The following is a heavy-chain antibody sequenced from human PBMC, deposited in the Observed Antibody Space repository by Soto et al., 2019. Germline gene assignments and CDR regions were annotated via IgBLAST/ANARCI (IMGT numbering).Heavy chain of an antibody. Sequence: PSETLSLTCTVSGGSISSVDYYWSWIRQHPGKGLEWIGYIYYSGSTYYNPSLKSRVTISVDTSKNQFSLKLSSVTAADTAVYYCARVDCISTSCYVSYFDYWGQGTLVTVSS. J-gene: IGHJ4*02. V-gene: IGHV4-31*03. CDR1: GGSISSVDYY. CDR3: ARVDCISTSCYVSYFDY. D-gene: IGHD2-2*01. CDR2: IYYSGST.